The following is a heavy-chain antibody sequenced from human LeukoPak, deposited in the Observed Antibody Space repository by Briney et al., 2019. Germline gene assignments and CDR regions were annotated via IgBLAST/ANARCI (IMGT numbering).Heavy chain of an antibody. J-gene: IGHJ6*04. CDR1: GGSISSSNW. D-gene: IGHD3-10*01. V-gene: IGHV4-4*02. CDR3: ARGGMVRGVIVYYYYGMDV. Sequence: SGTLSLTCAVSGGSISSSNWWSWVRQPPGKGLESIGEIYHTGSTNYNPSLKSRVTISVDKSKNQFSLKLSSVTAADTAVYYCARGGMVRGVIVYYYYGMDVWGKGTTVTVSS. CDR2: IYHTGST.